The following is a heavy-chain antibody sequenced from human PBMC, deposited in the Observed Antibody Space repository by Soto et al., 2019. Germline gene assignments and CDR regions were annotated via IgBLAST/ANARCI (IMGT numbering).Heavy chain of an antibody. CDR1: GGSISSNNDY. CDR2: ISYSGRT. D-gene: IGHD1-26*01. Sequence: QLQLQESGPGLVKPSETLSLTCTVSGGSISSNNDYWGWIRQPPGKGLEWIGSISYSGRTYYNPSLKSRVTISVDTSNNQFSLKLSSVTAADTAVYYCARLGPPTQDTPRVDFDYWGQGTLVTVSS. J-gene: IGHJ4*02. V-gene: IGHV4-39*01. CDR3: ARLGPPTQDTPRVDFDY.